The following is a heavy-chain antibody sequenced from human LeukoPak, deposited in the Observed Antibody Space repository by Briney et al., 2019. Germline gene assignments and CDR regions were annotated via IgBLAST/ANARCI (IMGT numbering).Heavy chain of an antibody. D-gene: IGHD1-26*01. J-gene: IGHJ4*02. V-gene: IGHV1-2*02. CDR1: GYTFTGYY. CDR2: INPDSGGT. CDR3: ARLGATTYDY. Sequence: GASVKVSCKASGYTFTGYYIHWARQAPGQGLEWMGWINPDSGGTNYAQQFQGRVTMTRDTSISTAYLELNRLGSDDTAVYYCARLGATTYDYWGQGTLVTVSS.